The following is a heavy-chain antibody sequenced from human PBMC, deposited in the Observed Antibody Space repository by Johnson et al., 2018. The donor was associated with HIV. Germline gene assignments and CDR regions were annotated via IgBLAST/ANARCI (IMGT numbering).Heavy chain of an antibody. CDR3: ATYNFWSSYAFDI. CDR2: IKPDGSEK. V-gene: IGHV3-7*02. Sequence: VQLVESGGGLVQPGGSLRLSCAASEFTFSNYWMHWVRQAPGKGLEWVANIKPDGSEKYYVDSVKGRFTISRDNAKNSLYLQMNSLRDEDTAVYYCATYNFWSSYAFDIWGQGTTVTVST. J-gene: IGHJ3*02. D-gene: IGHD3-3*01. CDR1: EFTFSNYW.